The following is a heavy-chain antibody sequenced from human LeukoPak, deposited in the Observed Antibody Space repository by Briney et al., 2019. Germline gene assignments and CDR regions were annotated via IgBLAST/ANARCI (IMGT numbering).Heavy chain of an antibody. D-gene: IGHD2-2*01. CDR3: ARAFLDCSSTSCYGFV. CDR2: IIPIFGTA. V-gene: IGHV1-69*13. J-gene: IGHJ6*02. CDR1: GGTFSSYA. Sequence: ASVKVSCKASGGTFSSYAISWVRQAPGQGLEWMGGIIPIFGTANCAQRFQGRVTITADESTSTAYMELSSLRSEDTAVYYCARAFLDCSSTSCYGFVWGQGTTVTVSS.